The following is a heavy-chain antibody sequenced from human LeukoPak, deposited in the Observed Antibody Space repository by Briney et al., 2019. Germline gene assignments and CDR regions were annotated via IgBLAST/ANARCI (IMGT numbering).Heavy chain of an antibody. CDR1: GGSFSDFY. CDR3: ARAVTTLTTTYFYYYHMDV. CDR2: INRSGST. D-gene: IGHD4-11*01. Sequence: SETLSLTCAVYGGSFSDFYWTWVRQPPGEGLEGIGEINRSGSTNSNPSLKSRGTMSVDTSKNQFSLHLSSVTAADTAVYYCARAVTTLTTTYFYYYHMDVWGQGATVTVSS. J-gene: IGHJ6*03. V-gene: IGHV4-34*01.